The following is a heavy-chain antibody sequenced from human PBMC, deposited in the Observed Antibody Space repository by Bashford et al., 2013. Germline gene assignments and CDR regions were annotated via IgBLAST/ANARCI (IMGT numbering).Heavy chain of an antibody. J-gene: IGHJ4*02. CDR2: IYYSGST. CDR1: GGSISSYY. Sequence: SETLSLTCTVSGGSISSYYWSWIRQPPGKGLEWIGYIYYSGSTNYNPSLKSRVTISVDTSKNQFSLKLSSVTAADTAVYYCAGIHCGGDCRRFDYWGQGTLVTVSS. CDR3: AGIHCGGDCRRFDY. D-gene: IGHD2-21*02. V-gene: IGHV4-59*01.